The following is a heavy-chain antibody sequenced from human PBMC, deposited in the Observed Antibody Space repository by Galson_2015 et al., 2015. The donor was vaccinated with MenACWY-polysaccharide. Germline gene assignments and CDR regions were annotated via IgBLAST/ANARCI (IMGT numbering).Heavy chain of an antibody. CDR3: ARADRNDGGRALDI. CDR2: IWYDESDE. Sequence: SLRLSCAASGFTFSNYGMHWVRQAPGKGLEWMAVIWYDESDEYYADSVKGRFTISRDNSKNALYLQMNSLRAEDTAVYYCARADRNDGGRALDIWGQGTMVPVSS. V-gene: IGHV3-33*01. J-gene: IGHJ3*02. CDR1: GFTFSNYG. D-gene: IGHD1-1*01.